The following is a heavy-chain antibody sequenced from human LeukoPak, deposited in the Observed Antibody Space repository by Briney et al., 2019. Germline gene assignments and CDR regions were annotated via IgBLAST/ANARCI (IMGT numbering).Heavy chain of an antibody. V-gene: IGHV3-23*01. J-gene: IGHJ4*02. Sequence: GGSLRLSCAASGFTFSSSAMSWVRQAPGKGLEWVSVISGSGGNINYADSVKGRFTISRDNFKNTLYLQMNSLRAEDTAVYYCAKGTYYFDYWGQGTLVTVSS. CDR3: AKGTYYFDY. CDR2: ISGSGGNI. CDR1: GFTFSSSA.